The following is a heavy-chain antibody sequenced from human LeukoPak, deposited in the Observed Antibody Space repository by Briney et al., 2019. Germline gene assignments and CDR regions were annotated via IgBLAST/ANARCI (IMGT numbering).Heavy chain of an antibody. D-gene: IGHD1-7*01. CDR3: ATSQSYNWNFAVYYFDY. Sequence: ASVKVSCKVSGYTLTELSMHWVRQAPGKGLEWMGGFDPEDGETIYAQKFQGRVTMTEDTSTDTAYMGLSSLRSEDTAVYYCATSQSYNWNFAVYYFDYWGQGTLVTVSS. V-gene: IGHV1-24*01. CDR1: GYTLTELS. J-gene: IGHJ4*02. CDR2: FDPEDGET.